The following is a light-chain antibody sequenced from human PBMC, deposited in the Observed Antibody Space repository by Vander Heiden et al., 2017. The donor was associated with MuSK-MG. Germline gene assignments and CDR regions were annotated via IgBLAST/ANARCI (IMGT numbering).Light chain of an antibody. Sequence: DIVLTQSPGTLSLSPGERATLSCRASQSVSSSYLAWYQQKPGQAPRILIYGASSRATGIPDRFSGSGSGTDFTLTISRLEPEDFAVYYCQQYGSSPGYTFGQGTKLEIK. J-gene: IGKJ2*01. CDR1: QSVSSSY. V-gene: IGKV3-20*01. CDR2: GAS. CDR3: QQYGSSPGYT.